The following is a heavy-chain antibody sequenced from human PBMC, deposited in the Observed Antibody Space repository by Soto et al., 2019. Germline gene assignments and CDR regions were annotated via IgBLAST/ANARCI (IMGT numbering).Heavy chain of an antibody. J-gene: IGHJ5*02. CDR2: MNPNSGVT. D-gene: IGHD1-26*01. CDR3: ARGASGAYGWLDL. V-gene: IGHV1-8*01. CDR1: GYTFTSYD. Sequence: QVQLVQSGAEVKKPGASVKVSCKASGYTFTSYDINWVRQAPGQGLEWMGWMNPNSGVTGYVQNFQGRVAMTRKASISTAYMELSSLRADDTAVYYCARGASGAYGWLDLWGQGTLVTVSS.